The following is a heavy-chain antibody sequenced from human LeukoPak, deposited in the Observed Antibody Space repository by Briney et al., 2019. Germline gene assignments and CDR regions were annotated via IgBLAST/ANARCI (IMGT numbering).Heavy chain of an antibody. V-gene: IGHV1-69*05. Sequence: GASVKVSCKASGGTFSSYAISWVRQAPGQGLEWMGGIIPIFGTANYAQKFQGRVTITTDESTSTAYMELSSLRSEDTAVYYCARAGATIAAAGPPTVWGQGTLVTASS. CDR2: IIPIFGTA. D-gene: IGHD6-13*01. J-gene: IGHJ4*02. CDR1: GGTFSSYA. CDR3: ARAGATIAAAGPPTV.